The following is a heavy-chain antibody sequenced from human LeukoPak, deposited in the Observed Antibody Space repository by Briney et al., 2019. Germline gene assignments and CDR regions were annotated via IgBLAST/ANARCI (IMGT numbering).Heavy chain of an antibody. V-gene: IGHV4-38-2*01. CDR2: IYHSGST. D-gene: IGHD3-3*01. J-gene: IGHJ4*02. CDR1: GYSISSGYY. Sequence: SETLSLTCAVSGYSISSGYYWGWIRQPPGKGLEWIGSIYHSGSTYYNPSLKSRVTISVDTSKNQFSLKLSSVTAADTAVYYCARNTKQLTYYDFWSYSYWGQGTLVTVSS. CDR3: ARNTKQLTYYDFWSYSY.